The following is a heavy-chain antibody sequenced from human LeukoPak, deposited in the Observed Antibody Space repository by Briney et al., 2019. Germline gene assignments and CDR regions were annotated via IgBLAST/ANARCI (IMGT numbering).Heavy chain of an antibody. CDR3: ARDRGYDFWRGYYRDLDY. Sequence: GGSLRLSCAASGFTFSSYGMHWVRQAPGKGLEWVAVIWYDGSNKYYADSVKGRFTISRDNSKNTLYLQMNSLRAEDTAVYYCARDRGYDFWRGYYRDLDYWGQGTLVTVSS. CDR1: GFTFSSYG. D-gene: IGHD3-3*01. J-gene: IGHJ4*02. V-gene: IGHV3-33*01. CDR2: IWYDGSNK.